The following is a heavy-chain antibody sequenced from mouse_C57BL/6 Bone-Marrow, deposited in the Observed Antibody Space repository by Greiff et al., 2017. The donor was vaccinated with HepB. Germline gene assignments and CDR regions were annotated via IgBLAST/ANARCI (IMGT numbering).Heavy chain of an antibody. CDR3: TGTTVVAPFAY. Sequence: EVKLEESGGGLVQPGGSMKLSCVASGFTFSNYWMNWVRQSPEKGLEWVAQIRLKSDNYATHYAESVKGRFTISRDDSKSSVYLQMNNLRAEDTGIYYCTGTTVVAPFAYWGQGTLVTVSA. CDR2: IRLKSDNYAT. D-gene: IGHD1-1*01. CDR1: GFTFSNYW. V-gene: IGHV6-3*01. J-gene: IGHJ3*01.